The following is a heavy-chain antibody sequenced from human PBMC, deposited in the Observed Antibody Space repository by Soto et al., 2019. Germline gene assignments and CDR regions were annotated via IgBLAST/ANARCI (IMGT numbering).Heavy chain of an antibody. D-gene: IGHD3-10*01. CDR2: ISYDGSNK. CDR3: AKGDPYGSGSYRYYYYGMDV. Sequence: GGSLRLSCAASGFTFSSYGMHWVRQAPGKGLEWVAVISYDGSNKYYADSVKGRFTISRDNSKNTLYLQMNSLRAEDTAVYYCAKGDPYGSGSYRYYYYGMDVWGQGTTVTVSS. V-gene: IGHV3-30*18. J-gene: IGHJ6*02. CDR1: GFTFSSYG.